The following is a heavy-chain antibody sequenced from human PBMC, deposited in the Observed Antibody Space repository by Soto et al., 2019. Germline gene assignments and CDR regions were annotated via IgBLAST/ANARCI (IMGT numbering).Heavy chain of an antibody. CDR3: AREKGYISGPKNFDY. CDR2: IYDSGSS. V-gene: IGHV4-30-4*01. J-gene: IGHJ4*02. CDR1: GASISSGDYF. D-gene: IGHD5-12*01. Sequence: SETLSLTCTVSGASISSGDYFWSWIRQSPGKGLQWIGYIYDSGSSYYNPSLKSRVTMSVDTSKNQFSLKLSSVTAADAAVYYCAREKGYISGPKNFDYWGQGTLVTVAS.